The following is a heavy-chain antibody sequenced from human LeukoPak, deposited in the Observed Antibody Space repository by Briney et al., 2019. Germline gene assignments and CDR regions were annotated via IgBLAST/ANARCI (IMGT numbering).Heavy chain of an antibody. CDR2: IIPIFGTA. D-gene: IGHD3-22*01. J-gene: IGHJ4*02. V-gene: IGHV1-69*01. CDR3: ARAPLSPYYYDSSAFDY. Sequence: GSSVKVSCKASGGTFSSYAISWVRQAPGQGLEWMGGIIPIFGTANYAQKFQGRVTITADESTSTAYMELSSLRSEDTAVYYCARAPLSPYYYDSSAFDYWGQGTLVTVSS. CDR1: GGTFSSYA.